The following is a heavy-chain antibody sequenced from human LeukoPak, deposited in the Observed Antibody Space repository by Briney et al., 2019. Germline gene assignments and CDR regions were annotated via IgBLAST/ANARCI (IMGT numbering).Heavy chain of an antibody. CDR2: INPNSGGT. CDR3: ARDGSSWLKNWFAP. J-gene: IGHJ5*02. V-gene: IGHV1-2*02. D-gene: IGHD6-13*01. Sequence: ASVKVSCKASGYTFTGYYMHWVRQAPGQGLEWMGWINPNSGGTNYAQEFQGRVTMTRDTSISTAYMELSSLRSDDTAVYYCARDGSSWLKNWFAPWGQGTLVTVSS. CDR1: GYTFTGYY.